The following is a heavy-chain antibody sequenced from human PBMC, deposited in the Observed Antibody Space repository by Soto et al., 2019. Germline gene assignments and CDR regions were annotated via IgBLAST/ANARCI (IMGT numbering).Heavy chain of an antibody. CDR3: ARVRIPAVYYYDSSGYPLYYFDY. D-gene: IGHD3-22*01. Sequence: QVQLQESGPGLVKPSGTLSLTCAVSGGSISSSNWWSWVRQPPGKGLEWIGEIYHSGSTNYNPSLKSRVTISVDKSKNQFSLKLSSVTAADTAMYYCARVRIPAVYYYDSSGYPLYYFDYWGQGTLVTVSS. CDR1: GGSISSSNW. J-gene: IGHJ4*02. CDR2: IYHSGST. V-gene: IGHV4-4*02.